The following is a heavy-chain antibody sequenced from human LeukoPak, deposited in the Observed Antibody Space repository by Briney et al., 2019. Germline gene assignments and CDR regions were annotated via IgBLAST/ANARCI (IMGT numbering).Heavy chain of an antibody. Sequence: SVKVSCKASGGTFISYAINWVRQAPGQGLEWMGGIIPIFGTANYAQKFQGRVTITADESTSTAYMELSSLRSEDTAVYYCNIGEFTHPLNFDYWGQGTLVTVSS. CDR2: IIPIFGTA. CDR1: GGTFISYA. CDR3: NIGEFTHPLNFDY. J-gene: IGHJ4*02. V-gene: IGHV1-69*13. D-gene: IGHD3-10*01.